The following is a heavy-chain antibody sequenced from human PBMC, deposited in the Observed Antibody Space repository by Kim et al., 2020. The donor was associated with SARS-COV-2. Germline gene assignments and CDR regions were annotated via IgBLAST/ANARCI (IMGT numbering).Heavy chain of an antibody. CDR3: APGIYYGMDV. D-gene: IGHD3-10*01. V-gene: IGHV4-34*01. J-gene: IGHJ6*02. CDR2: INHSGST. CDR1: GGSFSGYY. Sequence: SETLSLTCAVYGGSFSGYYWSWIRQPPGKGLEWIGEINHSGSTNYNPSLKSRVTISVDTSKNQFSLKLSSVTAADTAVYYCAPGIYYGMDVWGQGTTVTV.